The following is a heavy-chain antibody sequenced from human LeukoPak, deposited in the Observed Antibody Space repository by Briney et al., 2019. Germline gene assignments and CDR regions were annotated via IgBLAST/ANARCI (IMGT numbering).Heavy chain of an antibody. CDR3: ARAEMATIFDF. CDR1: GDSISGGTDY. CDR2: ISYSGTT. D-gene: IGHD5-24*01. Sequence: PSQTLSLSCSVSGDSISGGTDYWSWLRQHPGKGLEWIGYISYSGTTYYNPSLKSRVSISADTSKNQFSLTLSSVTAADTAVYYCARAEMATIFDFWGQGTLLIVSS. J-gene: IGHJ4*02. V-gene: IGHV4-31*03.